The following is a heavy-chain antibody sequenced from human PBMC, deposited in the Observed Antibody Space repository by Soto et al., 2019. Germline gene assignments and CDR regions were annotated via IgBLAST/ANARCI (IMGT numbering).Heavy chain of an antibody. V-gene: IGHV4-39*01. D-gene: IGHD1-26*01. CDR3: ASSGSYYFDY. J-gene: IGHJ4*02. CDR2: IYYSGST. Sequence: SETLSLTCTVSGGSISSSSYYWGWIRQPPGKGLEWIGSIYYSGSTYYNPSLKSRVTISVDTSKNQFSLKLSSVTAADTAVYYCASSGSYYFDYWGQGTLVTVSS. CDR1: GGSISSSSYY.